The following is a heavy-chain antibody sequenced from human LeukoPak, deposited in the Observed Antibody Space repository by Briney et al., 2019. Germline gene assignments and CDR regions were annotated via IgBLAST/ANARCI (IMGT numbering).Heavy chain of an antibody. CDR3: ARVGIAARPYFDY. D-gene: IGHD6-6*01. Sequence: GGSLRLSCVTSGFTFRDYGMHWVRQAPGTGLEWVAFIRYDGSHTYYADSVKGRFTISRDNAKNTLYLQMNSLRAEDTAVYYCARVGIAARPYFDYWGQGTLVTVSS. V-gene: IGHV3-30*02. J-gene: IGHJ4*02. CDR1: GFTFRDYG. CDR2: IRYDGSHT.